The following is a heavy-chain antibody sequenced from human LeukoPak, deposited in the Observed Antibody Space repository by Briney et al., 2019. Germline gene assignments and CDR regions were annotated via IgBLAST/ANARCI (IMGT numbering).Heavy chain of an antibody. J-gene: IGHJ4*02. CDR2: FDPEDGET. CDR1: AYTFTGYY. D-gene: IGHD1-1*01. V-gene: IGHV1-24*01. Sequence: GASVKVSCKASAYTFTGYYMHWVRQAPGKGLEWMGGFDPEDGETIYAQKFQGRVTMTEDTSTDTAYMELSSLRSEDTAVYYCATRSLERLRYWGQGTLVTVSS. CDR3: ATRSLERLRY.